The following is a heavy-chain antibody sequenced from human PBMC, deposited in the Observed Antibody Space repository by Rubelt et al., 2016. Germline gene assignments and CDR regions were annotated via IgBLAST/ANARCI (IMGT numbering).Heavy chain of an antibody. CDR2: ISSSGSTI. V-gene: IGHV3-48*03. CDR1: GFIFDDYA. J-gene: IGHJ4*02. Sequence: VQLVESGGGLVQPGRSLRLSCAASGFIFDDYAMHWVRQAPGKGLEWVSYISSSGSTIYYADSVKGRFTISRDNAKNSLYLQTTSLRAEDTAVDYCSVTYYYDSSGYKLDYWGQGTLVTVSS. D-gene: IGHD3-22*01. CDR3: SVTYYYDSSGYKLDY.